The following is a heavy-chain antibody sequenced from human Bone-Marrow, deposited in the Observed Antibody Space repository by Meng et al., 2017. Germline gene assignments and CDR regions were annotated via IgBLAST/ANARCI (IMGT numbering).Heavy chain of an antibody. V-gene: IGHV3-21*04. CDR3: ARAGYYYDSCGYYRLGY. Sequence: GESLKISCAASGFTFSSYSMNWVRQAPRKGLEWVSSISSSSSYIYYADSVKGRFTISRDNAKNSLYLQMNSLRAEDTAVYYCARAGYYYDSCGYYRLGYWGQGTLVTVSS. CDR2: ISSSSSYI. CDR1: GFTFSSYS. D-gene: IGHD3-22*01. J-gene: IGHJ4*02.